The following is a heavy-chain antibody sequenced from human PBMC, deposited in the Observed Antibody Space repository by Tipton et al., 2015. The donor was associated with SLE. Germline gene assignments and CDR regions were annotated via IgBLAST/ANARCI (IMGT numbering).Heavy chain of an antibody. V-gene: IGHV4-59*12. CDR1: GGSISSCY. D-gene: IGHD4-17*01. J-gene: IGHJ2*01. CDR3: ASRGDYDDYVSGYWYFDL. Sequence: LRLSCTVSGGSISSCYWSWIRQPPGKGLEWIGYIYCSGSTNYNPSLKSRVTISVDTSKNQFSLKLSSVTAADTAVYYCASRGDYDDYVSGYWYFDLWGRGTLVTVSS. CDR2: IYCSGST.